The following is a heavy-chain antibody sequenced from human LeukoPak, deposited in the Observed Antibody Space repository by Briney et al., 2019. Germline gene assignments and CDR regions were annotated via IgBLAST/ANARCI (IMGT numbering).Heavy chain of an antibody. D-gene: IGHD2-21*02. CDR2: IRVNGGNA. J-gene: IGHJ4*02. Sequence: GGSLRLSCAASGFTFSSYAMSWVRQAPGMGLEWVSSIRVNGGNAYYADSVKGRFTTSRDNSKNTLYLQMDSLRAGDTAVYYCASTASYCGSDCYSYFDYWGQGTLVTVSS. CDR3: ASTASYCGSDCYSYFDY. V-gene: IGHV3-23*01. CDR1: GFTFSSYA.